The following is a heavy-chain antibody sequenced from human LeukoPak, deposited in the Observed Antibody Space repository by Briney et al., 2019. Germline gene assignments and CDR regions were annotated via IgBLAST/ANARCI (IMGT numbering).Heavy chain of an antibody. V-gene: IGHV4-59*02. J-gene: IGHJ6*02. D-gene: IGHD7-27*01. CDR2: IYYSGTTSGNT. CDR1: GGSVSSSY. CDR3: ARGSGRYYYYGVDV. Sequence: SETLSLTCTVSGGSVSSSYWSWIRQPPGKGLEWIGHIYYSGTTSGNTNYNPSLKSRVTISIDTAKNQFSLQVRSVTAADAAVYYCARGSGRYYYYGVDVWGQGTTVAVSS.